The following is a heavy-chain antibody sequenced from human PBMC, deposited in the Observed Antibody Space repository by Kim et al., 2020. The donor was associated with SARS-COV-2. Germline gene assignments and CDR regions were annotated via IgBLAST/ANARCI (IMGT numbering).Heavy chain of an antibody. V-gene: IGHV5-51*01. CDR1: GYSFTSYW. Sequence: GESLKISCKGSGYSFTSYWIGWVRQMPGKGLEWMGIIYPGDSDTRYSPSFQGQVTISADKSISTAYLQWSSLKASDTAMYYCASLGYCSSTSCFPDYWGQGTLVTVSS. J-gene: IGHJ4*02. CDR3: ASLGYCSSTSCFPDY. D-gene: IGHD2-2*01. CDR2: IYPGDSDT.